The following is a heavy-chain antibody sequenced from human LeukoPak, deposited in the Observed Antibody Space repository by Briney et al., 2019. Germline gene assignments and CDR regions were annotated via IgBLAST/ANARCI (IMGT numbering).Heavy chain of an antibody. CDR2: IYYSGST. CDR3: ARSYYGSGSPVDY. V-gene: IGHV4-59*08. Sequence: KPSETLSLTCTVSGGSISSYYWSWIRQPPGKGLEWIGYIYYSGSTNYNPSLKSRVTISVDTSKNQFSLKLSSVTAADTAVYYCARSYYGSGSPVDYWGQGTLVTVSS. J-gene: IGHJ4*02. CDR1: GGSISSYY. D-gene: IGHD3-10*01.